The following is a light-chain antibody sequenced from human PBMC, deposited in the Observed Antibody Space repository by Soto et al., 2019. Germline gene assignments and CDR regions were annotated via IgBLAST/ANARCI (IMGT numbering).Light chain of an antibody. CDR2: LAS. CDR3: MQPLDLPVT. J-gene: IGKJ5*01. Sequence: DTLLTQLPLSLSVTPGEPASISCRSSQSLLHTNAYHYLDWYLQKPGQSPQLLIYLASYRASGVPDRFSGSGSGTEFTLRISRVEAEDVGVYYCMQPLDLPVTFGQRARLEVK. V-gene: IGKV2-28*01. CDR1: QSLLHTNAYHY.